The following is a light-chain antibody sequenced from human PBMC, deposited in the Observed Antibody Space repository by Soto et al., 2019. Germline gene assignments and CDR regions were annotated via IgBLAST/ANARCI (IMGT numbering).Light chain of an antibody. CDR1: QSISSW. CDR2: KAS. CDR3: QQYNSYQWT. J-gene: IGKJ1*01. Sequence: DIQMTKSPSTLSASVGDRVTITCRACQSISSWLAWYQQKPGKAPKLLIYKASSLESGVPSRFSGSGSGTEFTLTISSLQPDDFATYYCQQYNSYQWTFGQGTKVDIK. V-gene: IGKV1-5*03.